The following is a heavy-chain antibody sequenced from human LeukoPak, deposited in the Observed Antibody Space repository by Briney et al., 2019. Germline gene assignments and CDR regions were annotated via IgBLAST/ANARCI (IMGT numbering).Heavy chain of an antibody. CDR2: ISAYNGNT. Sequence: GASVKVSCKASGYTFTSYGISWVRQAPGQGLEWMGWISAYNGNTNYAQKLQGRVTMTTDTSTSTAYMELRSLRSDDTAAYYCARDYTSEYSSSGDFDYWGQGTLVTVSS. V-gene: IGHV1-18*01. D-gene: IGHD6-6*01. CDR3: ARDYTSEYSSSGDFDY. J-gene: IGHJ4*02. CDR1: GYTFTSYG.